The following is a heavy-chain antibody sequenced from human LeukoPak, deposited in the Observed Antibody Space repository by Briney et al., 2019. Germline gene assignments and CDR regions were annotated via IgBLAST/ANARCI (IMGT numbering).Heavy chain of an antibody. CDR3: ARVGDYGDYVNWFDP. J-gene: IGHJ5*02. D-gene: IGHD4-17*01. Sequence: SETLCLTCTVSDYSISSGYYWGWIRQPPGKGLKWIGSIYHRGSTYYNPSLKSRVTISVHTFKNQLSLKVKSVTVADTAVYYCARVGDYGDYVNWFDPWGQGTLVTVSS. CDR1: DYSISSGYY. V-gene: IGHV4-38-2*02. CDR2: IYHRGST.